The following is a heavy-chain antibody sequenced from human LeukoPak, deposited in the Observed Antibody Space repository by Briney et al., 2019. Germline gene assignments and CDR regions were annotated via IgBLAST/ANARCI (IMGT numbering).Heavy chain of an antibody. CDR2: INPNSGGT. CDR1: GYTFTGYY. V-gene: IGHV1-2*02. D-gene: IGHD3-10*01. J-gene: IGHJ5*02. Sequence: ASVKVSCKASGYTFTGYYMHWVRQAPGQGLEWMGWINPNSGGTNYAQKFQGRVTMTRDTSISTAYMELSRLRSDDTAVYYCARGGLWLGELLAHRAWFAPWGQGTLVTVSS. CDR3: ARGGLWLGELLAHRAWFAP.